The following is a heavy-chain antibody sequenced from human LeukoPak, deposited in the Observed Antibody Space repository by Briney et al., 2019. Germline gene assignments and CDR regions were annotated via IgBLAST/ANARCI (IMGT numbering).Heavy chain of an antibody. Sequence: PSGNVACKVSGYTLTELSMHWVRQAPGKGLEWMGGFDPEDGETIYAQKFQGRVTMTEDTSTDTAYMELSSLRSEDTAVYYCATDQIAPGDYWGQGTLVTVSS. V-gene: IGHV1-24*01. CDR1: GYTLTELS. J-gene: IGHJ4*02. D-gene: IGHD2-21*01. CDR3: ATDQIAPGDY. CDR2: FDPEDGET.